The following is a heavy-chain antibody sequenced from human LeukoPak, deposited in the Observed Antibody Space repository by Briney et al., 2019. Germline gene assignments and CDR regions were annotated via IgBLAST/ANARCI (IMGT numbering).Heavy chain of an antibody. CDR1: GYTFTSYD. J-gene: IGHJ4*02. D-gene: IGHD5-12*01. Sequence: ASVKVSCKASGYTFTSYDINWVRQATGQGLERMGWMNPNSGNTGYAQKFQGRVTMTRNTSISTAYMELSSLRSEDTAVYYCARVRVDPDGYENCDYWGQGTLVTVSS. V-gene: IGHV1-8*01. CDR3: ARVRVDPDGYENCDY. CDR2: MNPNSGNT.